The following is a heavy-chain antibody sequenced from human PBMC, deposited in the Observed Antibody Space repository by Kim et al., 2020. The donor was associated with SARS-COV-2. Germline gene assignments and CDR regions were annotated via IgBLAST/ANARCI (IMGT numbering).Heavy chain of an antibody. V-gene: IGHV3-66*01. Sequence: GGSLRLSCAASGFTVSSNYMSWVRQAPGKGLEWVSVIYSGGSTYYADSVKGRFTISRDNSKNTLYLQMNSLRAEDTAVYYCARESYGVGAAGFDYWGQGTLVTVSS. J-gene: IGHJ4*02. CDR1: GFTVSSNY. CDR2: IYSGGST. D-gene: IGHD1-26*01. CDR3: ARESYGVGAAGFDY.